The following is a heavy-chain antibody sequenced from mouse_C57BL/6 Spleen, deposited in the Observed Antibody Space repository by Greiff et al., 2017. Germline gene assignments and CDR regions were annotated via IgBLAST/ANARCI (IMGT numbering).Heavy chain of an antibody. CDR2: LDPSDSYT. J-gene: IGHJ2*01. CDR1: GYTFTRYW. CDR3: ARSRTSNPPYYFDY. D-gene: IGHD2-5*01. V-gene: IGHV1-59*01. Sequence: VQLQQPGAELVRPGTSVKLSCKASGYTFTRYWLHWVTQRPGQGLEWIGVLDPSDSYTNYNQKFKGKATLTVDTSSSTAYMQLSSLTSEDSAVYYCARSRTSNPPYYFDYGGQGTTLTVSS.